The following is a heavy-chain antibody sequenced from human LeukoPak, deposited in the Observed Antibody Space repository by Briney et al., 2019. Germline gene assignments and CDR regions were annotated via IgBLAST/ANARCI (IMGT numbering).Heavy chain of an antibody. J-gene: IGHJ4*02. D-gene: IGHD3-9*01. CDR1: GFTFNSYW. V-gene: IGHV3-7*01. CDR3: ARANYDI. Sequence: GGSLRLSCAASGFTFNSYWMSWVRQAPGKGLGWVANIKQDGSEKYSVDSVKGRFTISKDNAKNSLNLQMNSLRAEDTGVYYCARANYDIRGQGTLVTVSS. CDR2: IKQDGSEK.